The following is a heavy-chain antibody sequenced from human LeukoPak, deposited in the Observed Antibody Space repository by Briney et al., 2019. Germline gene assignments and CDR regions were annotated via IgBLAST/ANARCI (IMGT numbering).Heavy chain of an antibody. J-gene: IGHJ3*02. V-gene: IGHV3-33*01. CDR2: IWYDGSKK. Sequence: GGSLRLSCAASGFHFGTYGMHWVRQAPGKGLEWLGIIWYDGSKKYYADSVKGRFTISRDNSKNTLYLQMNSLRAEDTAVYYCARVNRGDAFDIWGQGTLSPSPQ. CDR1: GFHFGTYG. D-gene: IGHD3-16*02. CDR3: ARVNRGDAFDI.